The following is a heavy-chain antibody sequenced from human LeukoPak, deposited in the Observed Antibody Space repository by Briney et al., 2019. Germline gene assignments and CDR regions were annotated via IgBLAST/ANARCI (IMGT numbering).Heavy chain of an antibody. D-gene: IGHD1-26*01. Sequence: ASVKVSCKTSGGTFNSYAISWVRQAPGQGLEWMGGIIPMSDTANYPQKFRGRLTITADIPTSTVYMELSSLRSEDTAVYYCAREDDTGRYMGDDAFDIWGQGTMVTVSS. CDR2: IIPMSDTA. J-gene: IGHJ3*02. CDR3: AREDDTGRYMGDDAFDI. CDR1: GGTFNSYA. V-gene: IGHV1-69*06.